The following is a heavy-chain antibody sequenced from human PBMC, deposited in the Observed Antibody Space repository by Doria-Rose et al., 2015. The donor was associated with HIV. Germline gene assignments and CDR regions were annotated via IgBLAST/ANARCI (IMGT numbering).Heavy chain of an antibody. CDR1: SSYA. CDR2: LIPMFDTA. D-gene: IGHD3-10*01. V-gene: IGHV1-69*01. Sequence: SSYAITWVRQAPGQGLEWMGGLIPMFDTANYAQIFQGRVTITADGSTSTAYMELSSLRSEDTAVYYCARERSDGMDVWGQGTTVTVSS. J-gene: IGHJ6*02. CDR3: ARERSDGMDV.